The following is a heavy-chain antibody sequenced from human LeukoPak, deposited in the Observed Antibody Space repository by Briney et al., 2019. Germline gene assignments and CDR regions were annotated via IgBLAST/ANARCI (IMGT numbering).Heavy chain of an antibody. CDR2: IYYSGST. Sequence: PSETLSLTCTVSGGSISSSSYYWGWIRQPPGKGLEWIGSIYYSGSTYYNPSLKSRVTISVDTSKNQFSLKLSSVTAADTAVYCCARHGRDYYGSGSYYGEISYFDYWGQGTLVTVSS. CDR3: ARHGRDYYGSGSYYGEISYFDY. J-gene: IGHJ4*02. D-gene: IGHD3-10*01. CDR1: GGSISSSSYY. V-gene: IGHV4-39*01.